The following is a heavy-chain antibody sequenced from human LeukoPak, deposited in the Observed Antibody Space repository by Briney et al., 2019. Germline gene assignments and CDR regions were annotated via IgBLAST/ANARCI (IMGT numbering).Heavy chain of an antibody. V-gene: IGHV3-23*01. CDR3: AKDNDYYDSSGSFDY. D-gene: IGHD3-22*01. Sequence: GGSLRLSCAASGFTFSSYAMSWVRQAPGKGLEWVSAISGSGGSTYYADSVKGRFTISRDNSKNTLYLQMNSLRAEDTAVYYCAKDNDYYDSSGSFDYWGQGTLVTVSS. CDR1: GFTFSSYA. J-gene: IGHJ4*02. CDR2: ISGSGGST.